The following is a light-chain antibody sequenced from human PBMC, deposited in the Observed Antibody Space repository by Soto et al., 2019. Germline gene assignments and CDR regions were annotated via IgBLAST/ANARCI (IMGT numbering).Light chain of an antibody. CDR2: DVS. CDR3: QQYKNWPRT. CDR1: QNISSW. V-gene: IGKV1-5*01. J-gene: IGKJ1*01. Sequence: DVQMTQYPSTLSASVGDGVTITCRASQNISSWLAWYQQKPGKAPKLLIYDVSNLESGVPSRFGGSGSGTEFTLTISSLQSEDFGVYYCQQYKNWPRTFGQGTKVDIK.